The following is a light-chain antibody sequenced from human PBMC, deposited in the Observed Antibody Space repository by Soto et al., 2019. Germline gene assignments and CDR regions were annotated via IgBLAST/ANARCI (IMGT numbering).Light chain of an antibody. CDR3: QHYNSYSEA. CDR1: QSISNF. J-gene: IGKJ1*01. V-gene: IGKV1-5*01. Sequence: DIQFTQSPSSLSASVGDRVTITCRASQSISNFLNWYQQMPGKAPKLLIYAVSNLESGVPSRFSGSGSGTEFTLTISSLQPDDFATYYCQHYNSYSEAFGQGTKVDI. CDR2: AVS.